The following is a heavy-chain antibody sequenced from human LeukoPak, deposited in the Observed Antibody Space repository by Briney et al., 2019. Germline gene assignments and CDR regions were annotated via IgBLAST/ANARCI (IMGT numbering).Heavy chain of an antibody. V-gene: IGHV4-34*01. Sequence: SETLSLTCAVYGGSFSGYYWSWIRQPPGKGLEWIGEINHSGSTNYNPSLKSRVTISVDTSKNQFSLKLSSVTAADTAVYYCARGRGTGYDILTGYYSWGNWFDPWGQGTLVTVSS. CDR2: INHSGST. D-gene: IGHD3-9*01. CDR3: ARGRGTGYDILTGYYSWGNWFDP. CDR1: GGSFSGYY. J-gene: IGHJ5*02.